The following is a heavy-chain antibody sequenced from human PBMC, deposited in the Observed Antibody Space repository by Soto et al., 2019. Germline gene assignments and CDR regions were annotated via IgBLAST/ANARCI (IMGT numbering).Heavy chain of an antibody. V-gene: IGHV4-30-2*01. CDR3: ARKLLFYDSDGFSWDDAFDI. D-gene: IGHD3-22*01. CDR2: IYQSGST. J-gene: IGHJ3*02. Sequence: QMHLQESGSGLVKPSQTLSLTCAVSGGSLSSSAYSWSWIRQPPGKGLEWIGFIYQSGSTYYNPSLKSRVTMSPDRPKIQFSLKLSSVTAADTAVYYCARKLLFYDSDGFSWDDAFDIWGQGTMVTVSS. CDR1: GGSLSSSAYS.